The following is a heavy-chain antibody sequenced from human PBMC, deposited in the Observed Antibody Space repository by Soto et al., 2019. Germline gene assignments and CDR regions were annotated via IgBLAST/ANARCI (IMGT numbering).Heavy chain of an antibody. Sequence: QVQLVESGGGVVQPGRSLRLSCAASGFTFSSYAMHWVRQAPDKGLEWVAFISYDGSTKSYADSVTGRFTISRDNSKNTLYLQMNSLRAEDTAAYYCAKVPTGYNYGYALDYWGQGTLVTVSS. CDR3: AKVPTGYNYGYALDY. J-gene: IGHJ4*02. V-gene: IGHV3-30*18. CDR1: GFTFSSYA. D-gene: IGHD5-18*01. CDR2: ISYDGSTK.